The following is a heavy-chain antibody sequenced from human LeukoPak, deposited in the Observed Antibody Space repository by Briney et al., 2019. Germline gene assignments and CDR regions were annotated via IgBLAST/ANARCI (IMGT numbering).Heavy chain of an antibody. V-gene: IGHV3-33*01. CDR2: IWYDGSNK. CDR3: ARDTAVAGMGGFDY. D-gene: IGHD6-19*01. Sequence: GGSLRLSCAAPLFTLSISGIHWVRQAPGKGLEWVAVIWYDGSNKYYADSVKGRFTISRDNSKNTLYLQMNSLRAEDTAVYYCARDTAVAGMGGFDYWGQGTLVTVSS. J-gene: IGHJ4*02. CDR1: LFTLSISG.